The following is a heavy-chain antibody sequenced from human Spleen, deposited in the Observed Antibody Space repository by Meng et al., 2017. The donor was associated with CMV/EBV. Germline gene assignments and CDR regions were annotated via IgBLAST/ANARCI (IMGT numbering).Heavy chain of an antibody. CDR3: AREPRAVGGYYFDY. Sequence: GGSLRLSCAASGFTFNNYAMDWVRQAPGKGLEWVAVMSSDGSYKFYSDSVKGRLTISRDNSKDTLFLQMVSVRAEDTAVYFCAREPRAVGGYYFDYWGQGTLVIVSS. CDR2: MSSDGSYK. J-gene: IGHJ4*02. V-gene: IGHV3-30-3*01. D-gene: IGHD6-19*01. CDR1: GFTFNNYA.